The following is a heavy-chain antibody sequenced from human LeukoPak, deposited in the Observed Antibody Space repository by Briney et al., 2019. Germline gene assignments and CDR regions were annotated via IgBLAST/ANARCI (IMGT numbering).Heavy chain of an antibody. D-gene: IGHD2-15*01. V-gene: IGHV3-74*01. J-gene: IGHJ3*02. Sequence: GGSLRLSCAASGFSFSSYWMHWVRQAPGKGLVWVARIQYDGSTTNFADSVKGRFTISRDNAKKTLYVQMNSLRAEDTAVYYCARALVAGVTLNALDIWGRGTMVTVSS. CDR2: IQYDGSTT. CDR1: GFSFSSYW. CDR3: ARALVAGVTLNALDI.